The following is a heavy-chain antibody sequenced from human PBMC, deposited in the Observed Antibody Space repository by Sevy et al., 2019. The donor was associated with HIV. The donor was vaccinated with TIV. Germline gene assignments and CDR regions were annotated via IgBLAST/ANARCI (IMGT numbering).Heavy chain of an antibody. CDR3: ASHYYDSTGYYYPLDY. D-gene: IGHD3-22*01. CDR2: ISYDGNNK. V-gene: IGHV3-30*04. J-gene: IGHJ4*02. CDR1: GFTFSNYA. Sequence: GGSLRLSCTASGFTFSNYAMYWVRQAPGKGLEWVAVISYDGNNKDYADSVKVRFTISRDNSKNTLYLQMNSLRADDTAVYYCASHYYDSTGYYYPLDYWGQGTLVTVSS.